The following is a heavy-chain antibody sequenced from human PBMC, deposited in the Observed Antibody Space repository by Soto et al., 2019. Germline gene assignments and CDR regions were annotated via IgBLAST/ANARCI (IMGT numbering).Heavy chain of an antibody. Sequence: GGSLRLSCAASGFTFSSYAMHWVRQAPGKGLEWVAVISYDGSNKYYADSVKGRFTISRDNSKNTLYLQMNSLRAEDTAGYYCAIALVGGAVAGIPHWGQGTLVTVYS. V-gene: IGHV3-30-3*01. D-gene: IGHD6-19*01. CDR2: ISYDGSNK. CDR3: AIALVGGAVAGIPH. CDR1: GFTFSSYA. J-gene: IGHJ4*02.